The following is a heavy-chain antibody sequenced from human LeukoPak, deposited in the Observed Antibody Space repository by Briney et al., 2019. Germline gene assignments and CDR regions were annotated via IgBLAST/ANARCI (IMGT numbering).Heavy chain of an antibody. CDR3: AKMNYDSSGYDY. Sequence: GGSLRLSCAASGFTFSHYAMSWVRQAPGKGLEWVSAISGSGGSTYYADSVKGRFTISRDNSKNTLYLQMNSLRAEDTAVYYCAKMNYDSSGYDYWGQGTLVTVSS. CDR2: ISGSGGST. CDR1: GFTFSHYA. V-gene: IGHV3-23*01. J-gene: IGHJ4*02. D-gene: IGHD3-22*01.